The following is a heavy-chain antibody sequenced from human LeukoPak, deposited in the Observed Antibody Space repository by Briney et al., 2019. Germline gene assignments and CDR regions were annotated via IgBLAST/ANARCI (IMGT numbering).Heavy chain of an antibody. J-gene: IGHJ1*01. D-gene: IGHD2-2*01. V-gene: IGHV1-46*01. Sequence: ASVKVSCKASGYTFTSYYMHWVRQAPGQGLEWMGIINPSGGSTSYAQKFQGRVTMTRDTSTSTVYMELSGLRSEDTAVYYCARDGVVVPAAPGRAEYFQHWGQGTLVTVSS. CDR1: GYTFTSYY. CDR2: INPSGGST. CDR3: ARDGVVVPAAPGRAEYFQH.